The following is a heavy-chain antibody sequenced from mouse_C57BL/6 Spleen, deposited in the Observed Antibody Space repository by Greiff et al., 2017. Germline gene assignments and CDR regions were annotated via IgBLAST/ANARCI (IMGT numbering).Heavy chain of an antibody. V-gene: IGHV1-26*01. D-gene: IGHD2-4*01. J-gene: IGHJ4*01. CDR1: GYTFTDYY. CDR3: ARSYDYDGYAMDY. CDR2: INPNNGGT. Sequence: VQLQQSGPELVKPGASVKISCKASGYTFTDYYMNWVKQSHGKSLEWIGDINPNNGGTSYNQKFKGKATLTVDKSSSTAYMELRSLTSEDSAVYFCARSYDYDGYAMDYWGQGTSDTVSS.